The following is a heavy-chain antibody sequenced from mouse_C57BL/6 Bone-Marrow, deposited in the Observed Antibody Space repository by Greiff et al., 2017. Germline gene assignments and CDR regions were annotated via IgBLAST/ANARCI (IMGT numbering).Heavy chain of an antibody. J-gene: IGHJ3*01. CDR1: GYTFTSYW. Sequence: QVQLQQPGAELVKPGASVKMSCKASGYTFTSYWIPWVKQRPGQGLEWIGAIDPGSGGTNYNEKFKSKATLTVDTSSSTAYMQLSSLTSEDSAVYYCARGDYAAGFAYWGQGTLVTVSA. CDR3: ARGDYAAGFAY. V-gene: IGHV1-55*01. CDR2: IDPGSGGT. D-gene: IGHD2-4*01.